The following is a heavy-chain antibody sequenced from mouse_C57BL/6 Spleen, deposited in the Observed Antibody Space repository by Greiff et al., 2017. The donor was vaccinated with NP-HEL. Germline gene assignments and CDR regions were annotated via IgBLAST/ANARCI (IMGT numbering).Heavy chain of an antibody. V-gene: IGHV3-6*01. CDR3: AFYYYVSSHWYCDV. CDR2: ISYDGSN. D-gene: IGHD1-1*01. Sequence: EVKLQESGPGLVKPSQSLSLTCSVTGYSITSGYYWNWIRQFPGNKLEWMGYISYDGSNNYNPSLKNRISITRDTSKNQFFLKLNSVTTEDTATYYCAFYYYVSSHWYCDVWGTGTTVTVSS. J-gene: IGHJ1*03. CDR1: GYSITSGYY.